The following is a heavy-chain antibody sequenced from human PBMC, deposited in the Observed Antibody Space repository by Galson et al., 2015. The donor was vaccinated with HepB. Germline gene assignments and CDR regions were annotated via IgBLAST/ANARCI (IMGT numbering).Heavy chain of an antibody. J-gene: IGHJ4*02. Sequence: SLRLSCAASGFTFSSYWMSWVRQAPGKGLEWVANIKQDGSEKYYVDSVKGRFTISRDNAKNSLYLQMNSLRAEDTAVYYCARDIVVVPAAMPGPSDYWGQGTLVTVSS. V-gene: IGHV3-7*03. D-gene: IGHD2-2*01. CDR3: ARDIVVVPAAMPGPSDY. CDR2: IKQDGSEK. CDR1: GFTFSSYW.